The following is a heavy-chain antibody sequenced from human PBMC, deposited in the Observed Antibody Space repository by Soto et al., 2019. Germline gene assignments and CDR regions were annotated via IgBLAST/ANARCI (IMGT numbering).Heavy chain of an antibody. Sequence: GGSLRLSCAASGFTFGGFPMSWVPQAPGKGLEWVSAISGSGGSTYYADSVKGRFTISRDNSKNTLYLQMNSLRAEDTAVYYCAKDPILRPDVSWGQGTLVTVSS. CDR2: ISGSGGST. CDR3: AKDPILRPDVS. CDR1: GFTFGGFP. D-gene: IGHD3-3*01. V-gene: IGHV3-23*01. J-gene: IGHJ4*02.